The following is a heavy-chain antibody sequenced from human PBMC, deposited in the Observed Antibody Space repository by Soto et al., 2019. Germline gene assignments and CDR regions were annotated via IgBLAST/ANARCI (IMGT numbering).Heavy chain of an antibody. CDR2: IYYSGST. CDR1: GGSISSYY. CDR3: ARRYGLSAFDI. D-gene: IGHD3-10*01. Sequence: PSETLSLTCTVSGGSISSYYWSWIRQPPGKGLEWIGDIYYSGSTNYNPSLKSRVTMSVDTSKNQFSLKLSSVTAADTAVYYCARRYGLSAFDIWGQGTMVTVSS. J-gene: IGHJ3*02. V-gene: IGHV4-59*08.